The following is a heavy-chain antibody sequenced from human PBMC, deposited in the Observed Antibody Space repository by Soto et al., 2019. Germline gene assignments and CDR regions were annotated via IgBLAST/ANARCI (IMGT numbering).Heavy chain of an antibody. CDR1: GFTFSSYG. J-gene: IGHJ6*03. CDR2: ISSNGSST. D-gene: IGHD6-6*01. Sequence: GGSLRLSCAASGFTFSSYGMHWVRQAPGKGLEYVSGISSNGSSTYYANSVQGRFTISRDNSKNTVYLQMSSLRPEDMAVYYCARRARPDFYYMDVWGKGTTVTVSS. V-gene: IGHV3-64*01. CDR3: ARRARPDFYYMDV.